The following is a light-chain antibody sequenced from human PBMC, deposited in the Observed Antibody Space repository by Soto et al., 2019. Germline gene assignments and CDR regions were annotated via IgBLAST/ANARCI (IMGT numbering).Light chain of an antibody. CDR1: SSDVGAYNF. CDR2: DVS. Sequence: QSALTQPASVSGSPGQSIAISCTGTSSDVGAYNFVSWYQQHPGRAPKLIIYDVSNRLSGVSNRFSGSKSGNTASLTISGLQAEDEADYYCSSYTVSSTYVFGGGTQLTVL. CDR3: SSYTVSSTYV. J-gene: IGLJ7*01. V-gene: IGLV2-14*03.